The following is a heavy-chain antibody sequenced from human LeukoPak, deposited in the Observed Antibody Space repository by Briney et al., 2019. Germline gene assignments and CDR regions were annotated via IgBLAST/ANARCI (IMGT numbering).Heavy chain of an antibody. Sequence: GGSLRLSCAASGFTFSSYSMNWVRQAPGKGLEWVSSISSSSSYIYYADSVKGRFTISRDNAKNSLYLQMNSLRAEDTAVYYCARAGGSGSYYNPYNWFDPWGQGTLVTVSS. CDR1: GFTFSSYS. D-gene: IGHD3-10*01. J-gene: IGHJ5*02. V-gene: IGHV3-21*01. CDR2: ISSSSSYI. CDR3: ARAGGSGSYYNPYNWFDP.